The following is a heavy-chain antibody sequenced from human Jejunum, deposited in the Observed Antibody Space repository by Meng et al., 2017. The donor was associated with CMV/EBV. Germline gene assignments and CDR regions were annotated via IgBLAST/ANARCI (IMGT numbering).Heavy chain of an antibody. CDR1: GDSSDSSSYY. D-gene: IGHD6-19*01. V-gene: IGHV4-39*07. CDR2: IYYSGTT. Sequence: APAPDPVTPSAPLSSTFPISGDSSDSSSYYWGWIRHPPGKGLEWIGSIYYSGTTYYNPSLKSRVTISVDTSKNQFSLKLRSVTAADTAIYYCGRPGGAGWFYFDFWGQGILVTVSS. J-gene: IGHJ4*02. CDR3: GRPGGAGWFYFDF.